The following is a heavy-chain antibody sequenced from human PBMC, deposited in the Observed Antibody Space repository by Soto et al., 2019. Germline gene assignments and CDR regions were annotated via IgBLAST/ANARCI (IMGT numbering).Heavy chain of an antibody. CDR1: GGSISSGDYY. Sequence: PSETLSLTCTVSGGSISSGDYYWSWIRQPPGKGLEWIGYIYYSGSTYYNPSLKSRVTISVDTSKNQFSLKLSSVTAADTAVYYCARDKGDTAMFPPPLRVPNWGQGTLVTVSS. D-gene: IGHD5-18*01. CDR3: ARDKGDTAMFPPPLRVPN. J-gene: IGHJ4*02. V-gene: IGHV4-30-4*01. CDR2: IYYSGST.